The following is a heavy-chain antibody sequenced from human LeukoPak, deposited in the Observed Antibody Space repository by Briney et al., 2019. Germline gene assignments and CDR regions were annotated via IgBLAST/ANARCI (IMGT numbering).Heavy chain of an antibody. Sequence: GASVKVSCKASGYTFTNYYIHWVRQAPGQGLEWMGIINPGAGSTTYAQKLQGRVSMTWDTSTSTVYMQLSSLRSEDTAVYYCARDRGIRGTNWFDSWGQGTLVFVSP. D-gene: IGHD3-10*01. V-gene: IGHV1-46*04. J-gene: IGHJ5*01. CDR3: ARDRGIRGTNWFDS. CDR1: GYTFTNYY. CDR2: INPGAGST.